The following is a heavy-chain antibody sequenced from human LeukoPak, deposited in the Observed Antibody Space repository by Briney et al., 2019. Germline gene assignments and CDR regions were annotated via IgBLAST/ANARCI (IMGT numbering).Heavy chain of an antibody. CDR2: IRADKGKT. CDR1: GYTFTSYD. J-gene: IGHJ4*02. CDR3: ARDRSNSDF. V-gene: IGHV1-18*01. Sequence: ASVKVSCKASGYTFTSYDINWVRQATGQGLEWMGWIRADKGKTDYAQKFQDRVTLTIDTSTSTAYMELRSLTSDDTATYYCARDRSNSDFWGQGTLVTVS. D-gene: IGHD4-11*01.